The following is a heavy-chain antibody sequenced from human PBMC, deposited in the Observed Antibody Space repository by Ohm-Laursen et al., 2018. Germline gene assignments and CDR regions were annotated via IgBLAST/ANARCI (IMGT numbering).Heavy chain of an antibody. CDR3: AREIVDTAMAADY. Sequence: SSVKVSCKASGYTFTSYGISWVRQAPGQGLEWMGRIIPILGIANYAQKFQGRVTITADKSTSTAYMELSSLRSEDTAVYYCAREIVDTAMAADYWGQGTLVTVSS. V-gene: IGHV1-69*04. CDR2: IIPILGIA. J-gene: IGHJ4*02. CDR1: GYTFTSYG. D-gene: IGHD5-18*01.